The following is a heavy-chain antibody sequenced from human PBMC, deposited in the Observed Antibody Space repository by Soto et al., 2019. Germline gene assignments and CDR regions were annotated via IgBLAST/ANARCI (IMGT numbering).Heavy chain of an antibody. J-gene: IGHJ4*02. CDR3: AKDRWVTTKSFDF. CDR2: ISAYNGNT. V-gene: IGHV1-18*01. CDR1: GYTFTSYG. Sequence: ASVKVSCKASGYTFTSYGISWVRQAPGQGLEWMGWISAYNGNTNYSQSFQGRVTMTRDTSASTAYMELHSLRSEDTATYYCAKDRWVTTKSFDFWGPGTLVTVSS. D-gene: IGHD4-17*01.